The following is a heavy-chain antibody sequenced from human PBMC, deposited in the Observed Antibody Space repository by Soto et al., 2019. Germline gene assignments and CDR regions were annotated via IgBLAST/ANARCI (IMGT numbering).Heavy chain of an antibody. CDR1: RFTFRNYG. Sequence: GGSLRLSCAASRFTFRNYGMSWVRQGPGKGLEWVSGISPTGEQRFYAASVKGRFFISRDNSQNTLSLEVSNLRADDTAVYYCAKRYGSGSYRDFNSYYGMDVWGQGTSVTVSS. CDR3: AKRYGSGSYRDFNSYYGMDV. J-gene: IGHJ6*02. D-gene: IGHD3-10*01. CDR2: ISPTGEQR. V-gene: IGHV3-23*01.